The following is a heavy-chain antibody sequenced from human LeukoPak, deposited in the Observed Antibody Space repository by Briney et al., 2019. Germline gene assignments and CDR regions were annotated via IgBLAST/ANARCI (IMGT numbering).Heavy chain of an antibody. CDR2: INHSGST. V-gene: IGHV4-34*01. CDR1: GGSFSGYY. Sequence: SETLSLTCAVYGGSFSGYYWSWIRQPPGKGLEWIGEINHSGSTNYNPSLKSRVTISVDTSKNQFSLKLSSVTAADTAVYYCARVGSDGYLYYYYYMDVWGKGTTVTVSS. D-gene: IGHD5-18*01. J-gene: IGHJ6*03. CDR3: ARVGSDGYLYYYYYMDV.